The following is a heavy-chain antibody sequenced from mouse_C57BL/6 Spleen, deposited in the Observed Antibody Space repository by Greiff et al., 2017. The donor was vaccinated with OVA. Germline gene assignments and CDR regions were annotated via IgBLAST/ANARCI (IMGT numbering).Heavy chain of an antibody. J-gene: IGHJ2*01. CDR2: IDPSDSYT. V-gene: IGHV1-69*01. CDR3: ARLGGGYDVGY. CDR1: GYTFTSYW. D-gene: IGHD2-2*01. Sequence: QVQLQQPGAELVMPGASVKLSCKASGYTFTSYWMHWVKQRPGQGLEWIGEIDPSDSYTNYNQKFKGKSTLTVDKSSSTAYMQLSSLTSEDSAVYYCARLGGGYDVGYWGQGTTLTVSS.